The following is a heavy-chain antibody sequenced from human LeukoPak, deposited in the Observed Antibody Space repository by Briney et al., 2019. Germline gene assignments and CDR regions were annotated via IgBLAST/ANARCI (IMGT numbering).Heavy chain of an antibody. V-gene: IGHV4-39*07. J-gene: IGHJ4*02. CDR1: GGSVSSRSYY. CDR3: AREARDGYTLGPFDY. CDR2: NYYGGST. D-gene: IGHD5-24*01. Sequence: SETLSLTCTVSGGSVSSRSYYWGWIRQPPGKGLEWIGSNYYGGSTHYSPSLKSRVTISVDTSKNQFSLKLSSVTAADTAVYYCAREARDGYTLGPFDYWGQGTLVTVSS.